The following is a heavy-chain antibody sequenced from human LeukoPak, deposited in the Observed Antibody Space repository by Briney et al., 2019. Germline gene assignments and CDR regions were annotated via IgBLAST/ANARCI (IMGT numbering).Heavy chain of an antibody. V-gene: IGHV4-34*01. CDR2: INQSGST. CDR1: GGSFSEYY. CDR3: ARQELSYGSGSHFDY. J-gene: IGHJ4*02. D-gene: IGHD3-16*02. Sequence: SETLSLTCAVYGGSFSEYYWTWIRQPPGKGLEWIGEINQSGSTHYNPSLKSRVTMSVDTSKNQFSLKLRAVTAADTAVYFCARQELSYGSGSHFDYWGQGILVTVSS.